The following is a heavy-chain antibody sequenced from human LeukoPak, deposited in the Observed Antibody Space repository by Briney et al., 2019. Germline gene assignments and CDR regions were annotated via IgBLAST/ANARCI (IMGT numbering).Heavy chain of an antibody. CDR2: IYSGGNT. V-gene: IGHV3-53*01. J-gene: IGHJ3*02. CDR3: ATDHRNLDAFDI. Sequence: PGGSLRLSCTVSGFTVSGNSMSWVRQAPGKGLEWVSFIYSGGNTHYSDSVKGRFTISRDNSKNTVYLQMNSLRGEDSAVYYCATDHRNLDAFDIWGQGTRVTVSS. CDR1: GFTVSGNS. D-gene: IGHD1-14*01.